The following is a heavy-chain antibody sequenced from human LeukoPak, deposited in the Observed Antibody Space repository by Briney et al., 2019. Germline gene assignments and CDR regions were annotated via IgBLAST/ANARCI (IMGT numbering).Heavy chain of an antibody. Sequence: PGGTLRLSCAASGFTFSSYGMSWVRQAPGKGLEWVSAISGSGGSTYYADSVKGRFTISRDNSKNTLYLQMNSLRAEDTALYHCARNTKDSLGSYHYYMDVWGKGTTVTISS. J-gene: IGHJ6*03. D-gene: IGHD7-27*01. CDR1: GFTFSSYG. CDR3: ARNTKDSLGSYHYYMDV. V-gene: IGHV3-23*01. CDR2: ISGSGGST.